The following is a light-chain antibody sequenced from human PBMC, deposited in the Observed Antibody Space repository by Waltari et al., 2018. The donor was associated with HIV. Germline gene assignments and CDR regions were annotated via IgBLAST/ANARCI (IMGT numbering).Light chain of an antibody. CDR3: SSYTSSSTVV. V-gene: IGLV2-14*01. CDR2: EVS. CDR1: SSDVGGYNY. Sequence: QSALTQPASVSGSPGQSITISCTGTSSDVGGYNYVSWYQQHPGKAPKPMLYEVSNRPSGVSNRFSGSKSGNPASLTISGLQAEDEADYYCSSYTSSSTVVFGGGTKLTVL. J-gene: IGLJ2*01.